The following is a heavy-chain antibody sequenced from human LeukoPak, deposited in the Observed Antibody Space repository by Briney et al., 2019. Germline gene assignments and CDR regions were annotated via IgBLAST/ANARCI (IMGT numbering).Heavy chain of an antibody. CDR1: GFSFSSYA. J-gene: IGHJ3*02. D-gene: IGHD2-2*01. CDR3: AKCSATCYANAFDI. V-gene: IGHV3-23*01. CDR2: ISGSGSDT. Sequence: PGGSLRLSCAASGFSFSSYAMSWVRQAPGRGLEWVSAISGSGSDTEYAASVKGRFTISRDNSKTTMYLQMSRLRVEDTAVYYCAKCSATCYANAFDIWGQGTMVTVSS.